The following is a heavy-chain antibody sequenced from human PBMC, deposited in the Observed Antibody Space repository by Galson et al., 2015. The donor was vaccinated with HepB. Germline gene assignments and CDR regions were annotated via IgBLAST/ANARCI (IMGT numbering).Heavy chain of an antibody. CDR3: ARDPGSGWYGIFDS. J-gene: IGHJ4*02. Sequence: VKVSCKASGYTFTGYYIHWIRLAPGQGLEWMGWINPKNGRTAYARKFQGRVTLSRDTSVSTAYMELSTLTSDDTAIYYCARDPGSGWYGIFDSWGQGTLVPVSS. D-gene: IGHD6-19*01. CDR1: GYTFTGYY. CDR2: INPKNGRT. V-gene: IGHV1-2*02.